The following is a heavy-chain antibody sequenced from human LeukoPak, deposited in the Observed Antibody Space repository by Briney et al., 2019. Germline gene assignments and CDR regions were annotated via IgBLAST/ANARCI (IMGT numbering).Heavy chain of an antibody. J-gene: IGHJ5*02. CDR1: GGTFSSYA. CDR3: ARGQYYDFWSGYYWFDP. V-gene: IGHV1-69*05. CDR2: IIPIFGTA. Sequence: PLASVTVSCKASGGTFSSYAISWVGQAPGQGLEWMGGIIPIFGTANYAQKFQGRVTITTDESTSTAYMQLSSLRSEDTAVYYCARGQYYDFWSGYYWFDPWGQGTLVTVSS. D-gene: IGHD3-3*01.